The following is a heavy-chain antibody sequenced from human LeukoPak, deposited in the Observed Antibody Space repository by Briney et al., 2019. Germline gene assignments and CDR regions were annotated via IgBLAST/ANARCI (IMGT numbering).Heavy chain of an antibody. V-gene: IGHV3-30*02. J-gene: IGHJ4*02. D-gene: IGHD2-21*01. CDR1: GFTFSYYG. CDR3: AKIEGKDQLANIPDS. CDR2: IRYDGSNE. Sequence: PGGSLRLSCVASGFTFSYYGMHWVRQAPGKGLGWVAFIRYDGSNEYYAESVKGRFTISRDNSKNTLYLQMNSLRVEDTAAYYCAKIEGKDQLANIPDSWGQGTLVTVSS.